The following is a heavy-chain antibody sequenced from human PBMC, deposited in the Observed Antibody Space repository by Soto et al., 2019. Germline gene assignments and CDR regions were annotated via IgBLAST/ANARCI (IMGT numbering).Heavy chain of an antibody. V-gene: IGHV3-43*01. D-gene: IGHD3-3*01. CDR1: GFRFDDYN. Sequence: PGGSLRLSCAASGFRFDDYNMHWVRQAPGKGLEWVSLITWNGGNKHYEDSVKGRFTISRDGTTQSVSLQMTSLKREDTGVYYCARETLSFGSALDVWGQGTTVTVSS. J-gene: IGHJ6*02. CDR3: ARETLSFGSALDV. CDR2: ITWNGGNK.